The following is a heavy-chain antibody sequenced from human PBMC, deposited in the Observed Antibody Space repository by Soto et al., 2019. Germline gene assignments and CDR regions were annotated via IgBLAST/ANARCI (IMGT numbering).Heavy chain of an antibody. CDR1: GYTFTSYY. D-gene: IGHD2-21*02. Sequence: QVQLVQSGAEVKKPGASVKVSCKASGYTFTSYYMHWVRQAPGQGLEWMGIINPSGGSTSYAQKFQGRVTMTRDTSTSTVYMEVSSLRSEDTALYYCARGHCGGDCYTNFYYYYGMDVWGQGTTVTVSS. V-gene: IGHV1-46*01. CDR2: INPSGGST. CDR3: ARGHCGGDCYTNFYYYYGMDV. J-gene: IGHJ6*02.